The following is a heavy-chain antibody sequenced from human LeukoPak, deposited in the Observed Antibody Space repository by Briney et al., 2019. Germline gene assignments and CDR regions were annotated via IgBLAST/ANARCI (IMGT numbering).Heavy chain of an antibody. J-gene: IGHJ4*02. CDR1: GFTFSNYA. CDR3: ATIGDRRSGELYRIDY. D-gene: IGHD1-26*01. V-gene: IGHV3-30-3*01. Sequence: PGXSLRLSCAASGFTFSNYAMHWVRQGPGKGLEGVAVVSYDGSNKYYADSAKGRFTIFRDNYKNTLYLQMNSLRAEDAAVYYCATIGDRRSGELYRIDYWGQGTLVTVSS. CDR2: VSYDGSNK.